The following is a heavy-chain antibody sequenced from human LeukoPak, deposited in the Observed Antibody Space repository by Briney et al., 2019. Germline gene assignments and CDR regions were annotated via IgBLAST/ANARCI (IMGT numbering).Heavy chain of an antibody. CDR3: AKVPIAVAGIIDF. CDR2: IRYDGSNK. Sequence: RGSLGLSCAASGFTFSSYGMHWVRQAPGKGLEWVAFIRYDGSNKYYADSVKGRFTISRDNSKNTLYLQMHSLRAEDTAVYYCAKVPIAVAGIIDFWGQGTLVTVSS. V-gene: IGHV3-30*02. J-gene: IGHJ4*02. CDR1: GFTFSSYG. D-gene: IGHD6-19*01.